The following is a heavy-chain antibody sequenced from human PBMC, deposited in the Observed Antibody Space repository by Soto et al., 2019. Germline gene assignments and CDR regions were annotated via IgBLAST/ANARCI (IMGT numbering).Heavy chain of an antibody. D-gene: IGHD3-10*01. CDR2: MNPNSGNT. CDR1: GYTFTSYD. CDR3: ARGLFRYGSGSYYFYYMDV. Sequence: ASVKVSCKASGYTFTSYDINWVRQATGQGLEWMGWMNPNSGNTGYAQKFQGRVTMTRNTSISTAYMELSSLRSEDTAVYYCARGLFRYGSGSYYFYYMDVWGKGTTVTVSS. V-gene: IGHV1-8*01. J-gene: IGHJ6*03.